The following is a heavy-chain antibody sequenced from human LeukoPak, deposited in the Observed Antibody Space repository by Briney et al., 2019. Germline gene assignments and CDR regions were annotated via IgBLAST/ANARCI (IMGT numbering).Heavy chain of an antibody. CDR1: GRSFSGYY. CDR3: ARGGMTTVPDHPTDYYYMDV. V-gene: IGHV4-34*01. Sequence: SETLSLTCAVYGRSFSGYYWRWIRQPPGKGGEWIGEINHSGSTNYNPSLKSRVTISVDTSKNQFALRLSSVTAADPAVYYCARGGMTTVPDHPTDYYYMDVWGKGTTVTVSS. J-gene: IGHJ6*03. D-gene: IGHD4-17*01. CDR2: INHSGST.